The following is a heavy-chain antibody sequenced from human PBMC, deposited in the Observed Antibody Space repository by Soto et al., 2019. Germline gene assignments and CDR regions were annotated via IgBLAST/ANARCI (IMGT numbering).Heavy chain of an antibody. CDR2: IYYSGIT. Sequence: SETLSLTCTVSGGSISSYYWSWIRQPPGKGLEWIGYIYYSGITDYNPSLKSRVTISVDTSKSQFSLKLSSVTAADTAVYYCARGGGVYYTDSWRQGTLVTVYS. CDR1: GGSISSYY. V-gene: IGHV4-59*01. CDR3: ARGGGVYYTDS. J-gene: IGHJ4*02. D-gene: IGHD2-8*02.